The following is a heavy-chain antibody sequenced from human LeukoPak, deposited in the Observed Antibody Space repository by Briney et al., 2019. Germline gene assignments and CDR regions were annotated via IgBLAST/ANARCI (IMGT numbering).Heavy chain of an antibody. CDR1: GGTFSSYA. Sequence: SVKVSCKASGGTFSSYAISWVRQAPGQGLEWMGGIIPIFGTANYAQKFQGRVTITADESTSTAYMELSSLRSEDTAVYYCAREGSPYYYGSGSVNGIDYWGQGTLVTVSS. V-gene: IGHV1-69*13. J-gene: IGHJ4*02. D-gene: IGHD3-10*01. CDR3: AREGSPYYYGSGSVNGIDY. CDR2: IIPIFGTA.